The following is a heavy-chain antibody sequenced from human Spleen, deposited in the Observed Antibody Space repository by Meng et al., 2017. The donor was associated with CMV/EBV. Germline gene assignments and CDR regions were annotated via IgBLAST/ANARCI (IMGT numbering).Heavy chain of an antibody. V-gene: IGHV3-15*01. Sequence: GESLKIPCAASGFSFSNAWMSWVRQAPGKGLEWVGRSKRKSEGGTVDYAAPVKGRCTISRDDSNNTLYLQMNSLQIEDTAVYYCTTILEDYGTGWGQGTRVTVSS. CDR2: SKRKSEGGTV. D-gene: IGHD4-17*01. J-gene: IGHJ4*02. CDR3: TTILEDYGTG. CDR1: GFSFSNAW.